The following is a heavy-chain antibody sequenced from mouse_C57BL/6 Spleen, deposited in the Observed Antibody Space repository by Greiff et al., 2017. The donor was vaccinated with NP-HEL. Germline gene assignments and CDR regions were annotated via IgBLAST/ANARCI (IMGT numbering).Heavy chain of an antibody. CDR1: GYTFTSYW. CDR2: IDPSDSYT. D-gene: IGHD2-4*01. Sequence: QVQLQQPGAELVKPGASVKLSCKASGYTFTSYWMHWVKQRPGQGLEWIGEIDPSDSYTNYNQKFKGKSTLTVDKSSSTAYMQLSSLTSEDSAVYYCARDYDYDRFAYWGQGTLVTVSA. V-gene: IGHV1-69*01. J-gene: IGHJ3*01. CDR3: ARDYDYDRFAY.